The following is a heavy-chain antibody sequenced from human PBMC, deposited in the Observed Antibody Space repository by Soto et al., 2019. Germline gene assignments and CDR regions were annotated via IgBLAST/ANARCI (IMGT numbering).Heavy chain of an antibody. CDR2: INHSGST. Sequence: QVQLQQWGAGLLKPSETLSLTCAVYGGSFSGYYWNWIRQPPGKGLEWIGEINHSGSTNYNPSLKGRVTLSVDTSKNQFSLKLSSVTAADTAVYYCARGWGRMFDYWGQGTLVTVSS. CDR3: ARGWGRMFDY. D-gene: IGHD7-27*01. CDR1: GGSFSGYY. V-gene: IGHV4-34*01. J-gene: IGHJ4*02.